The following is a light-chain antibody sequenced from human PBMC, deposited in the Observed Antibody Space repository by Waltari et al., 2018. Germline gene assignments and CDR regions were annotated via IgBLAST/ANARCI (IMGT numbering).Light chain of an antibody. J-gene: IGKJ4*01. CDR1: QSVLSSSNNKNY. Sequence: IDCKSSQSVLSSSNNKNYLAWYQQKPRQPPKLLISWASTRESGVPDRFSGSGSGTDFTLTISSLQAEDVAVYYCQQYYSTPLTFGGGTKVEIK. CDR3: QQYYSTPLT. V-gene: IGKV4-1*01. CDR2: WAS.